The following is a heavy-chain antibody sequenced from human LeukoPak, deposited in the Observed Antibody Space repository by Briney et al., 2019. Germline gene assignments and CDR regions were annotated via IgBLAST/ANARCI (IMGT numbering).Heavy chain of an antibody. D-gene: IGHD3-10*01. Sequence: SETLSLTCTVSGGSISNTLYYWAWIRQPPGKGLESIGSIYYSRSTYYSPSLKSRVTISVDTSENQFSLKLTSVTAADTAVYYCARRKGFGEGYFDSWGQGTLVTVSS. CDR3: ARRKGFGEGYFDS. CDR1: GGSISNTLYY. CDR2: IYYSRST. J-gene: IGHJ4*02. V-gene: IGHV4-39*01.